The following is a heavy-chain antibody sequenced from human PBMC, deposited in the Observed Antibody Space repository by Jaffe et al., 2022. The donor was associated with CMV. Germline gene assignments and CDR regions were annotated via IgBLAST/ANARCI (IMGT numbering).Heavy chain of an antibody. D-gene: IGHD6-6*01. Sequence: EVQLVESGGGLVQPGRSLRLSCAASGFTFDDYAMHWVRQAPGKGLEWVSGISWNSGSIGYADSVKGRFTISRDNAKNSLYLQMNSLRAEDTALYYCAKEIIPIAAEGDYGMDVWGQGTTVTVSS. J-gene: IGHJ6*02. CDR2: ISWNSGSI. CDR3: AKEIIPIAAEGDYGMDV. CDR1: GFTFDDYA. V-gene: IGHV3-9*01.